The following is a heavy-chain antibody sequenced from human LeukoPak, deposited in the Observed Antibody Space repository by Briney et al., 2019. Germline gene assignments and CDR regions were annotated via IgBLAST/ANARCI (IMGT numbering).Heavy chain of an antibody. D-gene: IGHD1-26*01. CDR3: AKHMRATNTYSFFGLDV. J-gene: IGHJ6*02. CDR2: INWNGGGT. V-gene: IGHV3-9*01. CDR1: GFTFKDYG. Sequence: GRSLRLSCAATGFTFKDYGMHWVRHPPGNGLEWVSSINWNGGGTDYADSVKGRFTISRDNAKNSLYLQLSSLRPEDTALYYCAKHMRATNTYSFFGLDVWGQGTTVTVSS.